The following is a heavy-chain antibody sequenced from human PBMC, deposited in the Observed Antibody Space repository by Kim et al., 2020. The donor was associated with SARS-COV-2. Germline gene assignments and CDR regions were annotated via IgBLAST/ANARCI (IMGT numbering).Heavy chain of an antibody. CDR1: GFTFSDYY. CDR3: ARAALGPPATDFDY. D-gene: IGHD4-17*01. J-gene: IGHJ4*02. Sequence: GGSLRLSCAASGFTFSDYYMSWIRQAPGKGLEWVSYISSSGSTIYYADSVKGRFTISRDNAKNSLYLQMNSLRAEDPAVHYCARAALGPPATDFDYWGQGTLVTVSS. V-gene: IGHV3-11*01. CDR2: ISSSGSTI.